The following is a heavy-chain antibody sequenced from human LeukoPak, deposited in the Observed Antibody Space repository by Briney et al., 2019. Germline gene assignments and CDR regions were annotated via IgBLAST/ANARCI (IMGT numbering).Heavy chain of an antibody. CDR3: ARVGRRVNNWFDP. Sequence: PSETLSLTCAVYGGSFSGYYWSWIRQPPGKGLEWIGEINHSGSTNYNPSLKSRVTISVDTSKNQFSLKLSSVTAADTAVYYCARVGRRVNNWFDPWGQGTLVTVSS. J-gene: IGHJ5*02. V-gene: IGHV4-34*01. CDR1: GGSFSGYY. CDR2: INHSGST.